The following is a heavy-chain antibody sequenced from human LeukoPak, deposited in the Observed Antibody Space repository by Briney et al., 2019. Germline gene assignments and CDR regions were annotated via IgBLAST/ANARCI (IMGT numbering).Heavy chain of an antibody. CDR1: GGSISSGSYY. J-gene: IGHJ4*02. CDR2: IYTSGST. V-gene: IGHV4-61*02. CDR3: VSGWYEGYYFDY. D-gene: IGHD6-19*01. Sequence: SETLSLTCTVSGGSISSGSYYWSWIRQPAGKGLEWIGRIYTSGSTNYNPSLKSRVTISVDTSKNQFSLKLSSVTAADTAVYYCVSGWYEGYYFDYWGQGTLVTVSS.